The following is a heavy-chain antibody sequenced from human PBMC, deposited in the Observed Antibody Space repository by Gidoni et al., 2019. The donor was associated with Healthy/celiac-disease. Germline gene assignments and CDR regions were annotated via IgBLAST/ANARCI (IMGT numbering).Heavy chain of an antibody. D-gene: IGHD2-15*01. CDR1: GGSISSSY. CDR2: IYYSGST. V-gene: IGHV4-59*12. J-gene: IGHJ5*02. Sequence: QFHLQDSGPGLVKPSEPLSLTSTVSGGSISSSYWSWIRQPPGKGLEWIGYIYYSGSTNYNPSLKSRVTISVDTSKNQFSLKLSSVTAADTAVYYCAGGSELRGFDPWGQGTLVTVSS. CDR3: AGGSELRGFDP.